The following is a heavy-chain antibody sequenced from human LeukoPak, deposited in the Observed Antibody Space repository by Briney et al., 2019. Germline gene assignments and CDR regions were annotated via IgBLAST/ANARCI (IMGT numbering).Heavy chain of an antibody. D-gene: IGHD3-16*02. V-gene: IGHV4-4*07. Sequence: PSETLSLTCTVSGGSISSYYWSWLRQPAGKGLEWIGRIYTSGSTNYNPSLKSRVTMSVDTSKNQFSLKLSSVTTADTAVYYCARAHQYYDYVWGSYRSYYFDYWGQGTLVTVSS. CDR3: ARAHQYYDYVWGSYRSYYFDY. CDR1: GGSISSYY. J-gene: IGHJ4*02. CDR2: IYTSGST.